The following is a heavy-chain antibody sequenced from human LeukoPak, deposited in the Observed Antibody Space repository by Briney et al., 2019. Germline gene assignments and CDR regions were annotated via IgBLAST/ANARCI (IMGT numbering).Heavy chain of an antibody. D-gene: IGHD4-17*01. J-gene: IGHJ3*02. CDR2: INPNSGGT. CDR3: AREAVTSDAFDI. V-gene: IGHV1-2*02. Sequence: ASVKVFCKASGYTFTGYYMHWVRQAPGQGLEWMGWINPNSGGTNYAQKFQGRVTMTRDTSISTAYMELSRLRSDDTAVYYCAREAVTSDAFDIWGQGTMVTVSS. CDR1: GYTFTGYY.